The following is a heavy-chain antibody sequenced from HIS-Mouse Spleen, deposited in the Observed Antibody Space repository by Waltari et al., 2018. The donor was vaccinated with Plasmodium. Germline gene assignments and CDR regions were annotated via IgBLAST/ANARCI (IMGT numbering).Heavy chain of an antibody. CDR3: ARDRRLAFDY. Sequence: QVQLVESGGGVVQPGRSLRLSCAASGFPFNSYAMHWVRQAQGKGLEWVAVISYDGSNKYYADSVKGRFTISRDNSKNTLYLQMNSLRAEDTAVYYCARDRRLAFDYWGQGTLVTVSS. CDR1: GFPFNSYA. V-gene: IGHV3-30-3*01. J-gene: IGHJ4*02. CDR2: ISYDGSNK. D-gene: IGHD2-15*01.